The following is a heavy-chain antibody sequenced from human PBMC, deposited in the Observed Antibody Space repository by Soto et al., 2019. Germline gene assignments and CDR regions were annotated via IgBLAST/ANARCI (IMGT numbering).Heavy chain of an antibody. D-gene: IGHD3-22*01. V-gene: IGHV1-3*01. CDR2: INPDNVNT. CDR1: WYTLTRDT. J-gene: IGHJ4*02. Sequence: ASVXVAFRASWYTLTRDTVNFFLQAPGQRLEWIGWINPDNVNTKSSQKFRDRVIITRDTSASTAYMDLSSLRSEDTAVYYCERRLAKAQIETWGPGTLVNVYS. CDR3: ERRLAKAQIET.